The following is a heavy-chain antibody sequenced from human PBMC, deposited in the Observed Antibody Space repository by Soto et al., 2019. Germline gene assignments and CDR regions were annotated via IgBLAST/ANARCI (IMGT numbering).Heavy chain of an antibody. CDR1: GGSFSGYY. V-gene: IGHV4-34*01. D-gene: IGHD6-19*01. Sequence: KPSETLSLTCAVYGGSFSGYYWSWIRQPPGKGLEWIGEINHSGSTNYNPSLKSRVTISVDTSKNQFSLKLSSVTAADTAVYYCARRGPAVAGRLFGAFDIWGQGTMVTV. CDR2: INHSGST. J-gene: IGHJ3*02. CDR3: ARRGPAVAGRLFGAFDI.